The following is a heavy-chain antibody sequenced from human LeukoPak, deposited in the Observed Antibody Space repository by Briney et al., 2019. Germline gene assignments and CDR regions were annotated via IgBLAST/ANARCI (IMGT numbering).Heavy chain of an antibody. CDR1: GGSFSGYH. Sequence: SETLSLTCAVYGGSFSGYHWSWIRQPPGKGLEWIGEINHSGSTNYNPSLKSRVTISVDTSKNQFSLKLSSVTAADTAVYYCARGLWVVGYYGNWFDPWGQGTLVTVSS. CDR3: ARGLWVVGYYGNWFDP. D-gene: IGHD3-22*01. CDR2: INHSGST. V-gene: IGHV4-34*01. J-gene: IGHJ5*02.